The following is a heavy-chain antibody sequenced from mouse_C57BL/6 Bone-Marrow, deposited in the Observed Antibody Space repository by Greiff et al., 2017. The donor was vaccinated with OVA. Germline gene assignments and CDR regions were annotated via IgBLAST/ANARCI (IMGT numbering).Heavy chain of an antibody. CDR1: GSTFTDYE. CDR2: IDPETGGT. J-gene: IGHJ3*01. CDR3: TGTHYCGSSWFAY. D-gene: IGHD1-1*01. V-gene: IGHV1-15*01. Sequence: VQLQQSGAELVRPGASVTLSCKASGSTFTDYEMHWVKQTPVHGLEWIGAIDPETGGTAYNQKFKGKAILTADKSSSTAYMELRSLTSEDSAVYYCTGTHYCGSSWFAYWGQGTLVTVSA.